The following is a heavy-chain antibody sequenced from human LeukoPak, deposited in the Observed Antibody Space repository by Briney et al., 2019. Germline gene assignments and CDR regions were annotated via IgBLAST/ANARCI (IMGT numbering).Heavy chain of an antibody. Sequence: SETLSLTCVDPGYSISSGSYCGWTRQPPGKGLEWIGSIYHNGNTYYNPSLKSRVTMSVDTSKNQFSLKLSSVTAADTAVYYWASNRCCVAYCSSVQGYFDYWGQGTLVTVSS. CDR2: IYHNGNT. J-gene: IGHJ4*02. CDR3: ASNRCCVAYCSSVQGYFDY. V-gene: IGHV4-38-2*01. CDR1: GYSISSGSY. D-gene: IGHD2-21*02.